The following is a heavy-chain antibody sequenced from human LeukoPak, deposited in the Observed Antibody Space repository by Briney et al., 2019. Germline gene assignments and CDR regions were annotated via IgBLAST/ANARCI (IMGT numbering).Heavy chain of an antibody. CDR2: IYYSGST. CDR1: GGSISSGGYY. D-gene: IGHD2-21*02. J-gene: IGHJ3*02. CDR3: ARVQHIVVVTASHAFDI. V-gene: IGHV4-31*03. Sequence: SETLSLTCNVSGGSISSGGYYWSWIRQHPGKGLEWFGYIYYSGSTYYNPSLKSRVTISVDTSKNQFSLKLSSVTAADTAVYYCARVQHIVVVTASHAFDIWGQGTMVTVSS.